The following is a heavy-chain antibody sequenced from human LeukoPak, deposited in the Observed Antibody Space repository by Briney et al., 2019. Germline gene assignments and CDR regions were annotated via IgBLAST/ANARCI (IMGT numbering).Heavy chain of an antibody. J-gene: IGHJ4*02. Sequence: PGGSLRLSCAASGFTFSSYAMSWVRQAPGKGLEWVSAISGSGGSTYYADSVKGRFTISRDNAKNSLYLQMNSLRAEDTAVYYCARHRRLYDFWSGLADYWGQGTLVTVSS. D-gene: IGHD3-3*01. CDR1: GFTFSSYA. CDR3: ARHRRLYDFWSGLADY. CDR2: ISGSGGST. V-gene: IGHV3-23*01.